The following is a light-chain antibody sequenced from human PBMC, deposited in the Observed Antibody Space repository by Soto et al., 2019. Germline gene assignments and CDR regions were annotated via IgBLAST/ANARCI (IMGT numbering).Light chain of an antibody. V-gene: IGLV2-8*01. CDR3: TSYVGNDIWV. J-gene: IGLJ3*02. CDR1: SSDVGAYKY. Sequence: QSVLTQPPSASGSPGQSVTISCTGTSSDVGAYKYVSWYQQYPGKAPKLMIYEVTKRPSGVPDRFSGSKSGNTASLTVSGLQADDEADYYCTSYVGNDIWVFGGGTKLPS. CDR2: EVT.